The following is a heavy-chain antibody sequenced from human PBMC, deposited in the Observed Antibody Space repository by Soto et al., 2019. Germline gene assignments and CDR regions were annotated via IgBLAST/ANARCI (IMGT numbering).Heavy chain of an antibody. Sequence: QVQVVQSGAEEKKPGASVKVSCTASGYTFTGYAMHWVRQAPGQRLEWMGWINAGNGNTKYSQKFQGRVTITRDTSASTAYMELSSLRSEDTAVYYCARAVAVAADSDYWGQGTLVTVSS. CDR2: INAGNGNT. CDR1: GYTFTGYA. CDR3: ARAVAVAADSDY. D-gene: IGHD6-19*01. V-gene: IGHV1-3*05. J-gene: IGHJ4*02.